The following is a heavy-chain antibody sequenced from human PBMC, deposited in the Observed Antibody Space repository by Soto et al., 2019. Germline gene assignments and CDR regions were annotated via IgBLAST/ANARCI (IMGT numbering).Heavy chain of an antibody. CDR3: ASYDILPASPY. J-gene: IGHJ4*02. CDR1: GGSISSGNYY. CDR2: IYYSGST. V-gene: IGHV4-30-4*01. Sequence: SETLSLTCTFSGGSISSGNYYWSWIRQPPGKGLEWIGYIYYSGSTYYNPSLKSRVTFSVDPSKNQFSLKLSSVTAADAAVYFCASYDILPASPYWGQGTLVPVSS. D-gene: IGHD3-9*01.